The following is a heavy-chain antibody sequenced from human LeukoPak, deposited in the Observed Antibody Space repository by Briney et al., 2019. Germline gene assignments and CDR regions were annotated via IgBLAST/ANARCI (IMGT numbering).Heavy chain of an antibody. CDR2: IIPIFGTA. CDR3: ARDPGLYSYGPNWFDP. CDR1: GGTFSSYA. D-gene: IGHD5-18*01. J-gene: IGHJ5*02. Sequence: SVKVSCKASGGTFSSYAISWARQAPGQGLEWMGGIIPIFGTANYAQKFQGRVTITADESTSTAYMELSSLRSEDTAVYYCARDPGLYSYGPNWFDPWGQGTLVTVSS. V-gene: IGHV1-69*01.